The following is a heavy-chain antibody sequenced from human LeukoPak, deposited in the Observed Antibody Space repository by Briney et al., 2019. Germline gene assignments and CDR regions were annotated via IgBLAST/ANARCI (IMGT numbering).Heavy chain of an antibody. CDR2: INPNSGGT. CDR1: GYTFTGYY. Sequence: ASVRVSCRASGYTFTGYYMHWVRRAPGQGREGMGSINPNSGGTNYAQKFQGRVTMTSDTSISTAYMELSRLRSDDTAVYYCARSVNSGYDLDYWGQGTLVTVSS. J-gene: IGHJ4*02. CDR3: ARSVNSGYDLDY. D-gene: IGHD5-12*01. V-gene: IGHV1-2*02.